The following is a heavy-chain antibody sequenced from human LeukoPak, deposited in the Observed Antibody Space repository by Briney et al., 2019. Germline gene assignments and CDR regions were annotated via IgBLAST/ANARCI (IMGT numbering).Heavy chain of an antibody. CDR1: GFTVSSNY. D-gene: IGHD5-18*01. V-gene: IGHV3-66*01. CDR2: IYSGGST. CDR3: ARVGDVDTAMVDY. J-gene: IGHJ4*02. Sequence: GGSLRLSCAASGFTVSSNYMSWVRQAPGKGLEWVSVIYSGGSTYYADSVKGRFTISRDNSKNTLYLQMNSLRAEDTAVYYCARVGDVDTAMVDYWGRGTLVTVSS.